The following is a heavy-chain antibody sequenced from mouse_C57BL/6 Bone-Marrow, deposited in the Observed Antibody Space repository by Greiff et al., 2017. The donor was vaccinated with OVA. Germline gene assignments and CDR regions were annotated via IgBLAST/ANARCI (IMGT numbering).Heavy chain of an antibody. D-gene: IGHD1-1*01. CDR2: IYPGDGDT. CDR1: GYAFSSSW. Sequence: VQVVESGPELVKPGASVKISCKASGYAFSSSWMTWVKQRPGKGLEWIGRIYPGDGDTNYNGKFKGKATLTADKSSSTAYMQLSSLASEDSAVYFCARDYGSSTWFAYWGQGTLVTVSA. CDR3: ARDYGSSTWFAY. J-gene: IGHJ3*01. V-gene: IGHV1-82*01.